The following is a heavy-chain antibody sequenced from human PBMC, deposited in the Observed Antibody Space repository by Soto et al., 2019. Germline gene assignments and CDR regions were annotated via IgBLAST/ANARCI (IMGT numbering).Heavy chain of an antibody. J-gene: IGHJ4*02. Sequence: EVQLVQSGAEVKKPGESLKISCKGSGYSFTSYWIGWVRQMPGKGLEWMGIIYPGDSDTRYSPSFQGQVTISADKSISTAYLQWSSLKASDTAMYYCASGKYYDILTGYYTSPGGLFDYWGQGTLVTVSS. CDR3: ASGKYYDILTGYYTSPGGLFDY. CDR1: GYSFTSYW. D-gene: IGHD3-9*01. V-gene: IGHV5-51*03. CDR2: IYPGDSDT.